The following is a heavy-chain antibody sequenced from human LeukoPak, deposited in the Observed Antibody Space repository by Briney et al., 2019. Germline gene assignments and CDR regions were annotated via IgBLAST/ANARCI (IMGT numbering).Heavy chain of an antibody. J-gene: IGHJ4*02. D-gene: IGHD1-26*01. CDR1: GFTFSNYA. CDR3: AKDLAGSGSHSFDY. Sequence: GGSLRLSCAASGFTFSNYAMNWVRQAPGRGLEWISAISGSGGSTFYADSGKGRFTISRDNSKNTLYLQMNSLRAEYTAVYYCAKDLAGSGSHSFDYWGQGTLVTASS. CDR2: ISGSGGST. V-gene: IGHV3-23*01.